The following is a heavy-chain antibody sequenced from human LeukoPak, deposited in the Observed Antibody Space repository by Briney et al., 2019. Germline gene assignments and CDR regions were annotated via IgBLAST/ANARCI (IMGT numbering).Heavy chain of an antibody. V-gene: IGHV1-69*04. D-gene: IGHD1-1*01. Sequence: SVKVSCKASGGTFSRYAISCVRQAPGQGLEWMGMIFPILGIANYAQKFQGRVTITEDKSTSTAYMELSSLRSEDTAVCYCARVRTMGRYYYYGMDVWGQAATVTVSS. CDR1: GGTFSRYA. J-gene: IGHJ6*02. CDR3: ARVRTMGRYYYYGMDV. CDR2: IFPILGIA.